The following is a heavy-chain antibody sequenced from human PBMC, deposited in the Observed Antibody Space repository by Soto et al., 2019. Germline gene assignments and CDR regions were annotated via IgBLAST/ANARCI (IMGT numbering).Heavy chain of an antibody. J-gene: IGHJ6*02. CDR3: ARDDILVIPGGSYNYGMDV. CDR1: GFTFRDYA. V-gene: IGHV3-30*04. D-gene: IGHD2-2*01. Sequence: PGGSLRLSCAGSGFTFRDYAMHWVRQAPGKGLEWVAVVAYDGRSKYYADSVKGRFTISRDNSRTTVYLQMNSLRDEDTAMYYCARDDILVIPGGSYNYGMDVWAHGTTVTVSS. CDR2: VAYDGRSK.